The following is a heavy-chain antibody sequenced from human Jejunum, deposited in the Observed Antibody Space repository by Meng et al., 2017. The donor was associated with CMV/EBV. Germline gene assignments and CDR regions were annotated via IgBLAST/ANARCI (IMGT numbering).Heavy chain of an antibody. Sequence: SLAGTVSGGSVSGYYWRWIPQPPGKGLEWVRYIYYTGGTNYNPPLGSRASIALDRSKNQISLKLTSVTAADTAVYYWARVRGGFDPLGQGTLVTVSS. CDR2: IYYTGGT. V-gene: IGHV4-59*02. J-gene: IGHJ5*02. D-gene: IGHD2-15*01. CDR1: GGSVSGYY. CDR3: ARVRGGFDP.